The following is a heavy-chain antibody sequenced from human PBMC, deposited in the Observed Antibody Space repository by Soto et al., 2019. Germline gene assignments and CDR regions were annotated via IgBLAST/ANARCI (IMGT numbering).Heavy chain of an antibody. CDR1: GFTFSSYA. V-gene: IGHV3-23*01. J-gene: IGHJ6*02. CDR2: ISGSGGST. CDR3: AKSNYYYYYGMDV. Sequence: VPLLESGGGLVQPGGSLRLSCAASGFTFSSYAMSWVRQAPGKGLEWVSAISGSGGSTYYADSVKGRFTISRDNSKNTLYLQMNSLRAEDTAVYYCAKSNYYYYYGMDVWGQGTTVTVSS.